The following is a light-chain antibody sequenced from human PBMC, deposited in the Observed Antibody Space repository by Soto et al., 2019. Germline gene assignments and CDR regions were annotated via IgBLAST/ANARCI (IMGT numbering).Light chain of an antibody. CDR1: SSNIGSRT. J-gene: IGLJ2*01. Sequence: QSVLTQPPSASGTPGQRVTLSCSGSSSNIGSRTVNWYRQLPGSAPKLLIYSNTQRPSGVPDRFSGSKSGTSASLAISGLQSEDEADYYCAAWDDSLNGVVFGGGTKVTVL. V-gene: IGLV1-44*01. CDR2: SNT. CDR3: AAWDDSLNGVV.